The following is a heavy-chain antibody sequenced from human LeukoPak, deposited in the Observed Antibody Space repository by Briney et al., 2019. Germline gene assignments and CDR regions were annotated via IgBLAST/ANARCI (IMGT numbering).Heavy chain of an antibody. CDR3: AKSYDFWSAIFDY. V-gene: IGHV3-48*01. D-gene: IGHD3-3*01. CDR1: GFTFNAFG. CDR2: IGTTSGAI. J-gene: IGHJ4*02. Sequence: GGSLRLSCAASGFTFNAFGMNWVRQAPGKGLEWVSYIGTTSGAIYYADSVKGRFTISRDNSKNTLYLQMNSLRAEDTAVYYCAKSYDFWSAIFDYWGQGTLVTVSS.